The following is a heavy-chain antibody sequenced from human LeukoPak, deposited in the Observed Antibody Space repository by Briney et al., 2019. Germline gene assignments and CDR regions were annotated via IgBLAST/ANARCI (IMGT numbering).Heavy chain of an antibody. CDR2: INHCGST. Sequence: SETLSLTCAVYGGSFSGYYWSWIRQPPGKGLEWIGEINHCGSTNYNPSLKSRVTISVDTSKNQFSLKLSSVTAADTAVYYCARGPGPDIVVVPAAIFDYWGQGTLVTVSS. J-gene: IGHJ4*02. CDR1: GGSFSGYY. V-gene: IGHV4-34*01. CDR3: ARGPGPDIVVVPAAIFDY. D-gene: IGHD2-2*02.